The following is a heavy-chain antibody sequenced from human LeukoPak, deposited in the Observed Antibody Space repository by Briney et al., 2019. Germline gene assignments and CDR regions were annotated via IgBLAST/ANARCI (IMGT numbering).Heavy chain of an antibody. Sequence: GGSLRLSCAASGFTFSSHALHWVRQAPGQGLEWMGWINPNSGDTNFAQKFQGRVTMTRDTSISTVYMELSRLRSDDTAVFYCARGYYDSSDFEYFQHWGQGTLVTVSS. V-gene: IGHV1-2*02. CDR1: GFTFSSHA. D-gene: IGHD3-22*01. J-gene: IGHJ1*01. CDR2: INPNSGDT. CDR3: ARGYYDSSDFEYFQH.